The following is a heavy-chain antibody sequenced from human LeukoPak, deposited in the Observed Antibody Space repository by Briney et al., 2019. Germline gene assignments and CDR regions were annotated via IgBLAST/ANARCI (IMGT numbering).Heavy chain of an antibody. V-gene: IGHV1-69*13. CDR2: IIPIFGTA. CDR3: ARERQPRGYSYGRAFDI. CDR1: GGTFSSYA. Sequence: SVKVSCKASGGTFSSYAISWVRQAPGQGLEWMGGIIPIFGTANYAQKFQGRVTITADESTSTAYMELSSLRSDDTAVYYCARERQPRGYSYGRAFDIWGQGTMVTVSS. D-gene: IGHD5-18*01. J-gene: IGHJ3*02.